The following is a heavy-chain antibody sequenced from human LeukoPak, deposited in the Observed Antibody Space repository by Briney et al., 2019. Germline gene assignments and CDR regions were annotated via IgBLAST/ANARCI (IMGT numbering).Heavy chain of an antibody. CDR3: ASLVAGNFDY. J-gene: IGHJ4*02. CDR1: GYIFTDYY. D-gene: IGHD6-19*01. CDR2: INPNSGGT. Sequence: RASVKVSCKASGYIFTDYYMHWVRQAPGQGLEWMGRINPNSGGTNYAQKFQGRVTMTRDTSISTAYMELSRLRSDDTAVYYCASLVAGNFDYWGQGTLVTVSS. V-gene: IGHV1-2*06.